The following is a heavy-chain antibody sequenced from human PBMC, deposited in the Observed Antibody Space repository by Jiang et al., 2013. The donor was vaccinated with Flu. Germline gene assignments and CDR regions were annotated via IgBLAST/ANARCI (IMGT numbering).Heavy chain of an antibody. V-gene: IGHV3-23*01. J-gene: IGHJ4*02. CDR3: AKNQYSSGWSFDY. CDR2: SGSGGST. D-gene: IGHD6-19*01. Sequence: SGSGGSTYYADSVKGRFTISRDNSKNTLYLQMNSLRAEDTAVYYCAKNQYSSGWSFDYWGQGTLVTVSS.